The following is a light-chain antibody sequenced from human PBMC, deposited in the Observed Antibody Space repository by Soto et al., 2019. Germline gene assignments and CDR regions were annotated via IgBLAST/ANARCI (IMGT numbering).Light chain of an antibody. J-gene: IGKJ4*01. CDR3: QQFASSPLT. CDR1: QSVGRNY. CDR2: TAS. Sequence: ENVFTLSPSNLSLSPGEGATPSGRASQSVGRNYVAWYQQKPGQAPRLLIHTASTRVAGIPDRFSGSGSGTDFTLTISRLEPEDSAVYYCQQFASSPLTFGGGTKVDIK. V-gene: IGKV3-20*01.